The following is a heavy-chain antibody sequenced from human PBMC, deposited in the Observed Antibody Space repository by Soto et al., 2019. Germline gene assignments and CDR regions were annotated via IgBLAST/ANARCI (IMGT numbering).Heavy chain of an antibody. V-gene: IGHV4-59*12. Sequence: PSETLSLTCTVSGGSISSDYWSWIRQPPGKGLEWIGYIYYGGSTHSNPSLKSRVIISLDTSKNQFSLKLSSVTAADTAVYYCARGEWFGELNYYYYGMDVWGQGTTVTVSS. CDR3: ARGEWFGELNYYYYGMDV. CDR1: GGSISSDY. CDR2: IYYGGST. J-gene: IGHJ6*02. D-gene: IGHD3-10*01.